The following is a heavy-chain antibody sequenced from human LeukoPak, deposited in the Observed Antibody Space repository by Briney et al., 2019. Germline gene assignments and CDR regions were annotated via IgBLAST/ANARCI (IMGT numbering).Heavy chain of an antibody. V-gene: IGHV1-69*06. CDR2: IIPIFGTA. CDR1: GGTFSSYA. D-gene: IGHD1-26*01. Sequence: WASVKVSCKASGGTFSSYAISWVRQAPGQGLEWMGGIIPIFGTANYAQKFQGRVTMTEDTSTDTAYMELSSLRSEDTAVYYCATSGKWELLGGGWFDPWGQGTLVTVSS. J-gene: IGHJ5*02. CDR3: ATSGKWELLGGGWFDP.